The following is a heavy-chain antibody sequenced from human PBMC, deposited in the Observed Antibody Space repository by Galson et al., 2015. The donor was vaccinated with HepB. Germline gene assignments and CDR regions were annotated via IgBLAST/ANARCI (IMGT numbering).Heavy chain of an antibody. J-gene: IGHJ4*03. CDR2: ISYDGNNK. Sequence: SLRLSCAASGFTFSSYAMHWVRQAPGKGLEWVAVISYDGNNKYYADSVKGRFTISRDNSKNTLYLQMNSLRAEDTGVYYCARVMDIGVAVAATLDHWGQGTLVTVSS. CDR3: ARVMDIGVAVAATLDH. V-gene: IGHV3-30-3*01. CDR1: GFTFSSYA. D-gene: IGHD2-15*01.